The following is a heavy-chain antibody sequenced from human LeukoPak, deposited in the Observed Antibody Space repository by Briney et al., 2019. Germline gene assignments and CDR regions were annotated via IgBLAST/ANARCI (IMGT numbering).Heavy chain of an antibody. D-gene: IGHD3-16*01. CDR1: GFTFSSFA. CDR2: ISGGGGST. CDR3: RKSGDDYMWGRPRQMIFDY. J-gene: IGHJ4*02. V-gene: IGHV3-23*01. Sequence: PGGSLRLSCAASGFTFSSFAMSWVRQAPGKGLEWVSAISGGGGSTYYADSVKGRFTISRDSSKNTLSLQMNSLRAEETAVYSCRKSGDDYMWGRPRQMIFDYWGRGTLVTVSS.